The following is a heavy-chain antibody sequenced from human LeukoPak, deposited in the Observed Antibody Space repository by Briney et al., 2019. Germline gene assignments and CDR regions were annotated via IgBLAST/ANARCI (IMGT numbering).Heavy chain of an antibody. J-gene: IGHJ4*02. V-gene: IGHV1-46*01. D-gene: IGHD3-22*01. Sequence: GASVKVSCKASGYTFTTYYMHWVRQAPGQGLEWMGIINPSGGSTTYAQKFQGRVTMTRDKSTSTVYMELSSLRSDDTAVYYCARVRYDTYYFDYWGQGTLVTVSS. CDR2: INPSGGST. CDR3: ARVRYDTYYFDY. CDR1: GYTFTTYY.